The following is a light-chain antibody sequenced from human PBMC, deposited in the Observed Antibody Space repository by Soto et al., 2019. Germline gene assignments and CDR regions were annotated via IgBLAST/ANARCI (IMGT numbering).Light chain of an antibody. CDR3: GTWDSSLSAVV. V-gene: IGLV1-51*01. J-gene: IGLJ2*01. Sequence: QSVLTQPPSVSAAPGQKGTISCSGSSSNIGNNYVSWYQQLPGTAPKLLIYDNHKRPSGIPDRFSGSKSGTSATLGITGLQTGDEADYYCGTWDSSLSAVVFGGGTKLTAL. CDR2: DNH. CDR1: SSNIGNNY.